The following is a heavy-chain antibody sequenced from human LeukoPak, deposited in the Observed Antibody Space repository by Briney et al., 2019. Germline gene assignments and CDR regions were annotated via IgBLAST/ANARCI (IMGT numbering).Heavy chain of an antibody. Sequence: GGSLRLSCAASGFTFSSYAMHWVRQAPGKGLEWVAVISYDGSNRYYADSVKGRFTISRDNSKNTLYLQMNSLRAEDTAVYYCANDAPLRGTDYWGQGTLVTVSS. CDR1: GFTFSSYA. V-gene: IGHV3-30-3*02. CDR2: ISYDGSNR. J-gene: IGHJ4*02. D-gene: IGHD3-10*01. CDR3: ANDAPLRGTDY.